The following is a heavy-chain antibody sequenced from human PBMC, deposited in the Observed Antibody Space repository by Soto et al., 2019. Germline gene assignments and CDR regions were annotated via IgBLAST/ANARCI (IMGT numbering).Heavy chain of an antibody. J-gene: IGHJ4*02. CDR2: IWYDGGNK. V-gene: IGHV3-33*01. CDR3: ARGGQWLPRDGLSSSYYFVY. D-gene: IGHD6-19*01. Sequence: QVQLVESGGGVVQPGRSLRLSCAASGFNFSSYVMHWVRQAPGKGLEWVAVIWYDGGNKYYADSVKGRFTISRDNSKNTLYLQMNRRRSDDTALSYCARGGQWLPRDGLSSSYYFVYWGQGPLVTVSS. CDR1: GFNFSSYV.